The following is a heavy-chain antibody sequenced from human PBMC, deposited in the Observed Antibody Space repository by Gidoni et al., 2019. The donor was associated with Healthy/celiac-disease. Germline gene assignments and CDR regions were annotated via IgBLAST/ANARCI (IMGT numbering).Heavy chain of an antibody. CDR3: ARGSGIAVAGMSDAFDI. J-gene: IGHJ3*02. Sequence: QVQLQESGPGLVKPSQTLSLTCTVSVGSLSRGDYYWCWIRQPPGKGLEWIGYIYYSGSTYSNPSLKSRVTISVDTSKNQFSLKLSSVTAADTAVYYCARGSGIAVAGMSDAFDIWGQGTMVTVSS. CDR1: VGSLSRGDYY. D-gene: IGHD6-19*01. CDR2: IYYSGST. V-gene: IGHV4-30-4*01.